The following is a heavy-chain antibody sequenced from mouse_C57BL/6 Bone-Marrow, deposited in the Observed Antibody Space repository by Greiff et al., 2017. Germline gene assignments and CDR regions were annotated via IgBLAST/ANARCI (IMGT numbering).Heavy chain of an antibody. CDR3: ARGYDYDYAMDY. V-gene: IGHV1-53*01. J-gene: IGHJ4*01. Sequence: VQLQQPGTELVKPGASVKLSCKASGYTFTSYWMHWVKQRPGQGLEWIGNINPNYGTTSYNQKFKGKATLTVDQSSSTAYMQLNSLTSEDSAVYYCARGYDYDYAMDYWGQGTSVTVSS. CDR1: GYTFTSYW. CDR2: INPNYGTT. D-gene: IGHD2-4*01.